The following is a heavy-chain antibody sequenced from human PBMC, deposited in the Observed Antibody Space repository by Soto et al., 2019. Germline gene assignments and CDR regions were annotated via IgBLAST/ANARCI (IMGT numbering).Heavy chain of an antibody. D-gene: IGHD6-19*01. CDR2: ISGSGGST. Sequence: PGGSLRLSCAASGFTFSSYAMSWVRQAPGKGLEWVSAISGSGGSTYYADSVKGRFTISRDNSKNTLYLQMNSLRAEDTAVYYCAKPQQWLDWTPYCGMDVWGQGSTVTVSS. V-gene: IGHV3-23*01. CDR1: GFTFSSYA. J-gene: IGHJ6*02. CDR3: AKPQQWLDWTPYCGMDV.